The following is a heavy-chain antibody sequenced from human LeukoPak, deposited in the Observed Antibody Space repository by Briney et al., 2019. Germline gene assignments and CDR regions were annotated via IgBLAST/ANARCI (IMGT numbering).Heavy chain of an antibody. CDR3: ASGSFPDDFWSGKNWFDP. CDR2: ISNNGGGT. CDR1: GFTFSSYA. D-gene: IGHD3-3*01. V-gene: IGHV3-23*01. J-gene: IGHJ5*02. Sequence: GGSLRLSCAASGFTFSSYAMSWVRQAPGKGLEWVSAISNNGGGTYYADSVRGRFTISRDNAKNSLYLQMNSLRAEDTAVYYCASGSFPDDFWSGKNWFDPWGQGTLVTVSS.